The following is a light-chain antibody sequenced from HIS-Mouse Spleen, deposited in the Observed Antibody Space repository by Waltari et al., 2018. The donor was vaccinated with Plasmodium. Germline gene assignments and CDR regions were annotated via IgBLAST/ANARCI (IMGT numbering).Light chain of an antibody. CDR2: EDR. Sequence: SYELTQPPSVSVSPGQTARITCSGDALPKKYAYWYQQKSGQPPVLVIYEDRKRPSGSPERFSGSRAGTIATVTISGAQVEDEADYYCYSTDSSGNHRVFGGGTKLTVL. CDR3: YSTDSSGNHRV. V-gene: IGLV3-10*01. CDR1: ALPKKY. J-gene: IGLJ3*02.